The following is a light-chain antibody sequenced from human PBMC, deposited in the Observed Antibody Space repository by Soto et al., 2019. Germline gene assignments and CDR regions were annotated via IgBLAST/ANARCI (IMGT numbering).Light chain of an antibody. CDR1: SGHISYA. V-gene: IGLV4-69*01. CDR2: LNSDGSH. CDR3: QTWGPGIRV. Sequence: QLVLTQSPSASASLGASVKLTCTLSSGHISYAIAWHQQQPEKGPRYLMKLNSDGSHRKGDGIPDRFSGSSSGVARSLTISSLQSEDEDDYYCQTWGPGIRVFGGGTKLTVL. J-gene: IGLJ2*01.